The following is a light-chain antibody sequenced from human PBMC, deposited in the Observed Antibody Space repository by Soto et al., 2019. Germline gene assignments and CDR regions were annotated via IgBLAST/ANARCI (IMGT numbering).Light chain of an antibody. Sequence: QSVLTQPPSASGTPGQRVTISCSGSRFNIGSNAVNWYQQLPGTAPKLLIYSNNQRPSGVPDRFSGSKSGTSASLAISGLQSEDEADYNCAAWDDSLNGWVFGGGTKVTVL. V-gene: IGLV1-44*01. CDR2: SNN. CDR3: AAWDDSLNGWV. CDR1: RFNIGSNA. J-gene: IGLJ3*02.